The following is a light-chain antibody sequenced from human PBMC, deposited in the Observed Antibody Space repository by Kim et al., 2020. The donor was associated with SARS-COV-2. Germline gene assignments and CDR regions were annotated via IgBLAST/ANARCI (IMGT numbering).Light chain of an antibody. CDR1: SSNIGSNY. Sequence: GQRVTISCSGSSSNIGSNYVYWYQQLPGTAPKLLIYRNNQRPSGVPDRFSDSKSDTSASLAISGLRSEDEADYYCAAWDDSLSGPVFGGGTQLTVL. CDR3: AAWDDSLSGPV. V-gene: IGLV1-47*01. J-gene: IGLJ3*02. CDR2: RNN.